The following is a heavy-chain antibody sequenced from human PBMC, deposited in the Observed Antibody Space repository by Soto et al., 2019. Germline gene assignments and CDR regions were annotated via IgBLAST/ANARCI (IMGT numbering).Heavy chain of an antibody. D-gene: IGHD3-10*01. V-gene: IGHV4-4*02. CDR1: GASIGTSNW. J-gene: IGHJ4*02. CDR2: MYYSSGST. Sequence: SETLSLTCAVSGASIGTSNWWRWVRQPPGKGLEWIGYMYYSSGSTSYNPSLKSRLTISVDTSKNQFSLRLTSVAAADTAVYYCARVFGSSGDYFDSWGQGTLVTVSS. CDR3: ARVFGSSGDYFDS.